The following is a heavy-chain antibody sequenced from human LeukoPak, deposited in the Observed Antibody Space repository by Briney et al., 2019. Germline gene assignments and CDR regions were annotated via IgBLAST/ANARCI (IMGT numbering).Heavy chain of an antibody. CDR2: ISAYNGNT. CDR3: ARVHCSSTSCHTNNWFDP. J-gene: IGHJ5*02. Sequence: GASVKVSCKASGYTFTSYGISWVRQAPGQGLEWMGWISAYNGNTNYAQKLQGGVTMTTDTSTSTAYMELRSLRSDDTAVYYCARVHCSSTSCHTNNWFDPWGQGTLVTVSS. D-gene: IGHD2-2*01. CDR1: GYTFTSYG. V-gene: IGHV1-18*01.